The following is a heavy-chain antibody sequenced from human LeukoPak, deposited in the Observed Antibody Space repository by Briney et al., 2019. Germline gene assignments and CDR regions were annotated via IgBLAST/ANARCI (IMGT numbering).Heavy chain of an antibody. J-gene: IGHJ3*02. V-gene: IGHV3-74*01. CDR1: GFTFSSYW. CDR3: ASGIGVGDSFDI. Sequence: PGGSLRLSCAASGFTFSSYWMYWVRQAPGKGLGWVSRINSDARNTNYADSVQGRFTISRDNAKNTLYLQMNSLRVEDTAVYYCASGIGVGDSFDIWGQGTMVTVSS. D-gene: IGHD3-3*01. CDR2: INSDARNT.